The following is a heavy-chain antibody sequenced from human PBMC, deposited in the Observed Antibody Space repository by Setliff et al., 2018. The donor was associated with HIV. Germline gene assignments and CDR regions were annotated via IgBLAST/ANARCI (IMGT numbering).Heavy chain of an antibody. CDR1: GASINSPNW. CDR2: IDASGNT. D-gene: IGHD6-19*01. J-gene: IGHJ4*02. CDR3: ARDNEQMAVPGAVFDY. Sequence: SETLSLTCAVSGASINSPNWWTWVRQSPGKGLEWIGEIDASGNTNYNPSLQSRLTISVDKSGNQFFLKMNSITAADTAVYYCARDNEQMAVPGAVFDYWGQGTLVTVSS. V-gene: IGHV4-4*02.